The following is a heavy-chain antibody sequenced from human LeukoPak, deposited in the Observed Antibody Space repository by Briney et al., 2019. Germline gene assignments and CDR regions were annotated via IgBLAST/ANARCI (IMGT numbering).Heavy chain of an antibody. J-gene: IGHJ4*02. CDR1: GYTFTSYG. V-gene: IGHV1-18*01. CDR2: ISAYNGNT. CDR3: ARVRDDDYYDSSGYPTDY. D-gene: IGHD3-22*01. Sequence: GASVKVSCKASGYTFTSYGISWVRQAPGQGLEWMGWISAYNGNTNYAQKLRGRVTMTTDTSTSTAYMELRSLRSDDTAVYYCARVRDDDYYDSSGYPTDYWGQGTLVTVSS.